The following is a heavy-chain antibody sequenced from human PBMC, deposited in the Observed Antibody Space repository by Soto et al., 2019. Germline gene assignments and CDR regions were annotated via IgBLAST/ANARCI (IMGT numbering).Heavy chain of an antibody. D-gene: IGHD5-18*01. CDR1: GYSFTNYW. CDR2: IYPGDSDT. V-gene: IGHV5-51*01. CDR3: ARQDYNYAYFDF. Sequence: GESLKISCRGPGYSFTNYWIGLVRQMPGKGLEWMGIIYPGDSDTRYSPSFQGQVIISVDQSISTAYLQWSSLQASDTAMYYCARQDYNYAYFDFWGQGTLVTVSS. J-gene: IGHJ4*02.